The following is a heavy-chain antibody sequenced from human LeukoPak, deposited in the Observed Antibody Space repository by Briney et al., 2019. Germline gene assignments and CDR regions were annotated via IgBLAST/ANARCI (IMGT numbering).Heavy chain of an antibody. CDR3: ARAAPQYSYAFDI. D-gene: IGHD5-18*01. CDR1: GFTFSVYF. J-gene: IGHJ3*02. V-gene: IGHV3-30*14. CDR2: ISYDGSNK. Sequence: GGSLRLSCAASGFTFSVYFMGWVRQAPGKGLEWVAVISYDGSNKYYADSVKGRFTISRDNSKNTLYLQMNSLRAEDTAVYYCARAAPQYSYAFDIWGQGTMVTVSS.